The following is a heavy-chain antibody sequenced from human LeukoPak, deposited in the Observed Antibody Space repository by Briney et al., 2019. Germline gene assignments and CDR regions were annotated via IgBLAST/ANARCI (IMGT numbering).Heavy chain of an antibody. CDR1: GYSFTSYW. V-gene: IGHV5-51*01. CDR2: IYPDDSDT. CDR3: ARHVPGGAPRGDDAFDI. J-gene: IGHJ3*02. D-gene: IGHD3-10*01. Sequence: GESLKISCKGSGYSFTSYWIGWVRQMPVKGLEWMGIIYPDDSDTRYSPSFQGQVTISADKSISTAYLQWSSLKASDTAMYYCARHVPGGAPRGDDAFDIWGQGTMVTVSS.